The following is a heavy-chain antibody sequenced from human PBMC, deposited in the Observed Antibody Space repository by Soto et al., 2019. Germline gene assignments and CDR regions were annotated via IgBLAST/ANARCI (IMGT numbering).Heavy chain of an antibody. V-gene: IGHV3-30*18. J-gene: IGHJ4*02. CDR1: GFTFSSYG. D-gene: IGHD1-1*01. CDR2: ISYDGSNK. Sequence: QVQLVESGGGVVQPGRSLRLSCAASGFTFSSYGMHWVRQAPGKGLEWVAVISYDGSNKYYADSVKGRFTISRDNSKNTLYLQMTSLSAEDTDVYYCAKTLTNATYWGPGTLVTVSS. CDR3: AKTLTNATY.